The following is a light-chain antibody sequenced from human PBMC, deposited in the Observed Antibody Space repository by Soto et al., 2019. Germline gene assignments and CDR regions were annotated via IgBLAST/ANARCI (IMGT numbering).Light chain of an antibody. CDR2: GAS. V-gene: IGKV3D-15*01. CDR3: QQYNNWPPWT. J-gene: IGKJ1*01. Sequence: EVVMTHSPATLSVSPGESATLSYRASQSVSSSLAWYQQKPGQAPTLLIYGASTRATGIPARFSGSGSGTEFTLTISSLQSEDFAVYYCQQYNNWPPWTFGQGTKVDIK. CDR1: QSVSSS.